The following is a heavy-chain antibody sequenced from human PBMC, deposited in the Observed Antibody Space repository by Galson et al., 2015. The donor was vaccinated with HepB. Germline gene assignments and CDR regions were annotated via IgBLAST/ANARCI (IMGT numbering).Heavy chain of an antibody. CDR3: AREGRESSSGAFDI. J-gene: IGHJ3*02. Sequence: SVKVSCKASGYTYTGYYMHWVRQAPGQGLEWMGRINPNSGGTNYAQKFQGRVTMTRDTSISTAYMELSRLRSDDTAVYYCAREGRESSSGAFDIWGQGTMVTVSS. V-gene: IGHV1-2*06. CDR2: INPNSGGT. CDR1: GYTYTGYY. D-gene: IGHD6-13*01.